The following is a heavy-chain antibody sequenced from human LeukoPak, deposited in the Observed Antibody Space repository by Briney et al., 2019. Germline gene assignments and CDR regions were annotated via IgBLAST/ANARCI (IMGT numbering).Heavy chain of an antibody. CDR1: GGSFSGYY. V-gene: IGHV4-34*01. CDR2: INHSGST. CDR3: ARWGSDGSSYGSGSYYATNWFDP. J-gene: IGHJ5*02. D-gene: IGHD3-10*01. Sequence: SETLSLTCAVYGGSFSGYYWSWIRQPPGKGLEWIGEINHSGSTNYNPSLKSRVTISVDTSKNQFSLKLSSVTAADTAVYYCARWGSDGSSYGSGSYYATNWFDPWGQGTLVTVSS.